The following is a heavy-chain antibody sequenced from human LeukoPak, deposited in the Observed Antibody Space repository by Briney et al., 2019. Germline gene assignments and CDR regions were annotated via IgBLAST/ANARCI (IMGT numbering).Heavy chain of an antibody. D-gene: IGHD1-26*01. Sequence: SVKVSCEASGGTFSSYAISWVRQAPGQGLEWMGGIIPIFGTANYAQKFQGRVTTTADKSTSTAYMELSSLRSEDTAVYYCARGRSWGLSFDYWGQGTLVTVSS. CDR2: IIPIFGTA. J-gene: IGHJ4*02. V-gene: IGHV1-69*06. CDR3: ARGRSWGLSFDY. CDR1: GGTFSSYA.